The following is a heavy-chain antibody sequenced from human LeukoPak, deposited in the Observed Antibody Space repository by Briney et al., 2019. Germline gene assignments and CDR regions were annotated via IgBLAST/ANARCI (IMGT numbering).Heavy chain of an antibody. CDR3: ARTRYYDILSGHQPFDY. CDR1: GGSISSYY. J-gene: IGHJ4*02. Sequence: SETLSLTCTVSGGSISSYYLSWIRQPPGKGLEWTGYIYYSGSTNYNPSLKSRVTISVDTSKNQFSLKLSSVTAADTAVYYCARTRYYDILSGHQPFDYWGQGTLVTVSS. V-gene: IGHV4-59*01. CDR2: IYYSGST. D-gene: IGHD3-9*01.